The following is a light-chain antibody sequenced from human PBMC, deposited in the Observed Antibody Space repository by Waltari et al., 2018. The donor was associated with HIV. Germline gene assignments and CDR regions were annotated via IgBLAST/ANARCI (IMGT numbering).Light chain of an antibody. J-gene: IGLJ2*01. Sequence: SYELTQPPSVSVSPGQTARITCCGAALPKQDAYWYQQKQGQAPVLVIYKDSERPSGIPERFSGSSSGTTVTLTISGVQAEDEADYYCQSADSSGTYRVVFGGGTKLTVL. CDR2: KDS. CDR1: ALPKQD. CDR3: QSADSSGTYRVV. V-gene: IGLV3-25*03.